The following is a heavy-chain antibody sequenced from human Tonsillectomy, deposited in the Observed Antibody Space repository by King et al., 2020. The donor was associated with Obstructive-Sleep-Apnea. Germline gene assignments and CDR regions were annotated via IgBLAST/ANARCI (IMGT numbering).Heavy chain of an antibody. J-gene: IGHJ4*02. CDR2: TYYNVST. CDR1: GGSISSGGYY. V-gene: IGHV4-31*03. D-gene: IGHD3-16*01. Sequence: VQLQESGPGLVKPSQTLSLTCSVSGGSISSGGYYWSWIRQDPGKGLEWIGYTYYNVSTYFNPSPKSRVTISVDTSKNQFSLKLSSVTAADTAVYYCARYEATFLHFDYWGQGTLVTVSS. CDR3: ARYEATFLHFDY.